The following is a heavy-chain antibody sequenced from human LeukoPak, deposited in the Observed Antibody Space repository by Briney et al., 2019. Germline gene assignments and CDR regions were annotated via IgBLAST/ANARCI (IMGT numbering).Heavy chain of an antibody. CDR3: VRGPYGASISKWFDP. J-gene: IGHJ5*02. D-gene: IGHD4/OR15-4a*01. V-gene: IGHV4-39*07. CDR1: GDSISTSKSY. CDR2: IYYSGNT. Sequence: SETLSLTCTVSGDSISTSKSYWDWIRQPPLKGLEWIGSIYYSGNTYYNASLKSRVTLSVDTSKTQFSLQLRSVTTADTAVYYCVRGPYGASISKWFDPWGQGTQVIVSP.